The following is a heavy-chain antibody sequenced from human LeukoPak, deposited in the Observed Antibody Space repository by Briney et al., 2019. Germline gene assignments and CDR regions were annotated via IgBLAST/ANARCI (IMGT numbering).Heavy chain of an antibody. Sequence: GGSLRPSCAASGFTFSSYWMHWVRQAPGKGLVWVSRINSDGSSTSYADSVKGRFTISRDNAKNTLYLQMNSLRAEDTAVYYCAREGYGDYVNWFDPWGQGTLVTVSS. CDR1: GFTFSSYW. J-gene: IGHJ5*02. D-gene: IGHD4-17*01. CDR3: AREGYGDYVNWFDP. V-gene: IGHV3-74*01. CDR2: INSDGSST.